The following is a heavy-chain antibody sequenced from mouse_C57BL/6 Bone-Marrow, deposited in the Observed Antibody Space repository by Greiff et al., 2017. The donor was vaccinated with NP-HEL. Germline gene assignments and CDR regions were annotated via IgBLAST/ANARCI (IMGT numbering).Heavy chain of an antibody. V-gene: IGHV1-22*01. CDR1: GYTFTDYN. CDR2: INPNNGGT. D-gene: IGHD2-5*01. CDR3: AIYSNYGWFAY. Sequence: EVMLVESGPELVKPGASVKMSCKASGYTFTDYNMHWVKQSHGKSLEWIGYINPNNGGTSYNQKFKGKATLTVNKSSSTAYMELRSLTSEDSAVYYCAIYSNYGWFAYWGQGTLVTVSA. J-gene: IGHJ3*01.